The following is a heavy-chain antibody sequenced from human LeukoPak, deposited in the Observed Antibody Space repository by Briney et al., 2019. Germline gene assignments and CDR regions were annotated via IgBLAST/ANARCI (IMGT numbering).Heavy chain of an antibody. J-gene: IGHJ4*02. D-gene: IGHD6-13*01. CDR2: ISSDGSST. CDR3: ARADSSWANDY. V-gene: IGHV3-74*01. Sequence: PGGSLRLSCVASGFTFSDSWMFWVRQAPGKGLVWASRISSDGSSTTYADSVKGRFTISRDNAKNTLYLQMSSLRVEDTAVYYCARADSSWANDYWGQGTLVTVSS. CDR1: GFTFSDSW.